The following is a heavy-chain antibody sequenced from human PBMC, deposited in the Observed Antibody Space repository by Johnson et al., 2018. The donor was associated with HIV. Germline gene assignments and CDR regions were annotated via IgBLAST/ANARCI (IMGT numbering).Heavy chain of an antibody. V-gene: IGHV3-9*01. CDR3: ARDSGWIQLDAFDS. CDR2: INSDGSSI. Sequence: VQLVESGGGLVQPGRSLRLSCAASGFTFDDYAMHWVRQAPGKGLEWVSRINSDGSSITYADSVKGRFTISRDNAKNTLYLQLNSLRAEDTAVYYCARDSGWIQLDAFDSWGQGTMVTVSS. J-gene: IGHJ3*02. D-gene: IGHD5-24*01. CDR1: GFTFDDYA.